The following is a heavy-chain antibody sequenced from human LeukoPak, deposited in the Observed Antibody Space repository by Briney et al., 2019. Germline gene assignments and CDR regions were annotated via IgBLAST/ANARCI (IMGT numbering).Heavy chain of an antibody. J-gene: IGHJ4*02. V-gene: IGHV3-23*01. CDR2: ISGSGGST. CDR1: GFTFSSYA. Sequence: GGSLRLSCAASGFTFSSYAMSWVRQAPGKGLAWVSAISGSGGSTYYADSVKGRFTISRDNSKNTLYLQMNSLRAEDTAVYYCAKVGSSGWYYFDYWGQGTLVTVSS. D-gene: IGHD6-19*01. CDR3: AKVGSSGWYYFDY.